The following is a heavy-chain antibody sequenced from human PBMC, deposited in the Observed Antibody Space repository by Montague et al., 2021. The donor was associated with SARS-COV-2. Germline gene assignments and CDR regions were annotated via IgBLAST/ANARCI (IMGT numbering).Heavy chain of an antibody. Sequence: SETLSLTCSVSGGSISDYYWNWIRQPPGKGLEWIGYIYYNTGNTXXNPSLQSRVTISLDTSKNQFSLNLRSVTAADTALYFCARGTGYDYYFDCWGLGTLVTVSP. CDR2: IYYNTGNT. J-gene: IGHJ4*02. CDR3: ARGTGYDYYFDC. CDR1: GGSISDYY. D-gene: IGHD5-12*01. V-gene: IGHV4-59*01.